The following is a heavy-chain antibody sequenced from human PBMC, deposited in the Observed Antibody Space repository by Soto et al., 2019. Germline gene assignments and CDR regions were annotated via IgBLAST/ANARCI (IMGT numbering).Heavy chain of an antibody. Sequence: ASVNVSCKASGYTFTSSGISWVRQAPGQGLEWMGWISAYNGNTNYAQKLQGRVTMTTDTSTSTAYMELRSLRSDDTAVYYCARVYDSSGYYYRGGYYFDYWGQG. J-gene: IGHJ4*02. CDR2: ISAYNGNT. D-gene: IGHD3-22*01. CDR1: GYTFTSSG. CDR3: ARVYDSSGYYYRGGYYFDY. V-gene: IGHV1-18*01.